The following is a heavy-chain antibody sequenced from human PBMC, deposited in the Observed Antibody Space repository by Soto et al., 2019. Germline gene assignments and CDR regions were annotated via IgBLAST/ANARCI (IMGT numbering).Heavy chain of an antibody. J-gene: IGHJ6*02. V-gene: IGHV1-46*01. Sequence: ASVKVSCKASGYTLTSYYLHWVRQAPGQGPEWMGIINPSGGITNDAQKFQDRVTMTSDTSTSTVYMELSSLRSEDTAVYYCARRVPLGAATDNYYYYGMDVWGQGTTVTVSS. CDR2: INPSGGIT. CDR3: ARRVPLGAATDNYYYYGMDV. CDR1: GYTLTSYY. D-gene: IGHD1-26*01.